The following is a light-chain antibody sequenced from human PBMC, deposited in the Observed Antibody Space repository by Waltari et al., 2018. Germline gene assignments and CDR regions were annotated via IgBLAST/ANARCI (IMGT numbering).Light chain of an antibody. Sequence: DIVMTQSPDSLAVSLGETATINCKSSQSLLSSANSKHYLGWFQQKPEQPPTLLIYWASAREAGVPDRCSGSGSGTDFTLTISSLQAEDVAIYFCQQYYSTMWTFGQGTKVEI. CDR2: WAS. CDR1: QSLLSSANSKHY. V-gene: IGKV4-1*01. J-gene: IGKJ1*01. CDR3: QQYYSTMWT.